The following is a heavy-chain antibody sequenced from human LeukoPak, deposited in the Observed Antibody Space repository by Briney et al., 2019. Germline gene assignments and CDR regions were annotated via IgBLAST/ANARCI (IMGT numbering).Heavy chain of an antibody. CDR1: GGSISSSSYY. V-gene: IGHV4-39*07. D-gene: IGHD1-14*01. CDR3: ARVSRTSRGAYYYYYYMDV. CDR2: IYYSGST. Sequence: PSETLSLTCTVSGGSISSSSYYWGWIRQPPGKGLEWIGSIYYSGSTYYNPSLKSRVTISVDTSKNQFSLKLSSVTAADTAVYYCARVSRTSRGAYYYYYYMDVWGKGTTVTVSS. J-gene: IGHJ6*03.